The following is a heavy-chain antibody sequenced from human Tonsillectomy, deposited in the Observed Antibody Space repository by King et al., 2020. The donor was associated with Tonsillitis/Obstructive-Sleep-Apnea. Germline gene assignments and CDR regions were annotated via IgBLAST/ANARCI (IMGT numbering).Heavy chain of an antibody. CDR1: GFTFSSYE. V-gene: IGHV3-48*03. Sequence: VQLVESGGGLVQPGGSLRLSCAASGFTFSSYEMNWVRQAPGKGLEWVSYISSSGSTIYYADSVKGRFTISRDNAKNSLYLQMNSLRAEDTAVYYCAREDRPIAAARGAFDIWGQGTMVTVSS. CDR2: ISSSGSTI. J-gene: IGHJ3*02. CDR3: AREDRPIAAARGAFDI. D-gene: IGHD6-13*01.